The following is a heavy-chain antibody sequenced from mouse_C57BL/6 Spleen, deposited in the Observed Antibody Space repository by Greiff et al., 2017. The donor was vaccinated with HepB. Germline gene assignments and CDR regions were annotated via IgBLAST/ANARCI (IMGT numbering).Heavy chain of an antibody. Sequence: VQLQQPGAELVKPGASVKLSCKASGYTFTSYWMHWVKQRPGQGLEWIGMIHPNSGSTNYNEKFKSKATLTVDKSSSTAYMQLSSLTSEDSAVYYCARCPLGHWHFDVWGTGTTVTVSS. V-gene: IGHV1-64*01. CDR2: IHPNSGST. CDR3: ARCPLGHWHFDV. D-gene: IGHD4-1*01. CDR1: GYTFTSYW. J-gene: IGHJ1*03.